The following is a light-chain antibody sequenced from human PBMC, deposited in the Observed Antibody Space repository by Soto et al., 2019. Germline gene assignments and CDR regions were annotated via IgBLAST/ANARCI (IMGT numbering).Light chain of an antibody. J-gene: IGLJ3*02. Sequence: QSVLTQPASVSGSPGQPITISCTGRSRDVGAYNFVSWYQQHPGKVPKLLIYEVTNRPSGVSDRFSGSKSGNTASLTISGLQAEDEADYYCASYTITDTWAFGGGTKVTVL. CDR3: ASYTITDTWA. V-gene: IGLV2-14*01. CDR1: SRDVGAYNF. CDR2: EVT.